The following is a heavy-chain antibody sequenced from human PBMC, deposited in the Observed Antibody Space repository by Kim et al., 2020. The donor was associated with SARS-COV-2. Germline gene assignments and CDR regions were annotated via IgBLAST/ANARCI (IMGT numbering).Heavy chain of an antibody. J-gene: IGHJ4*02. V-gene: IGHV3-23*01. D-gene: IGHD3-22*01. CDR2: ISGSGGST. CDR1: GFTFSSYA. Sequence: GGSLRLSCAASGFTFSSYAMSWVRQAPGKGLEWVSAISGSGGSTYYADSVKGRFTISRDNSKNTLYLQMNSLRAEDTAVYYCANHNDGWSYYDSSGYPFDYGGQGTLVTVSS. CDR3: ANHNDGWSYYDSSGYPFDY.